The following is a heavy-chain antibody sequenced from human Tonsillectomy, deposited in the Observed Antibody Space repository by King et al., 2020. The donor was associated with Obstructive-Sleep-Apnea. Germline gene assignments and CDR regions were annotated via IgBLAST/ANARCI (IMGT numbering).Heavy chain of an antibody. J-gene: IGHJ3*01. D-gene: IGHD1-26*01. CDR3: SSAHTVGTTILDAFDV. CDR2: ISNDGIKK. CDR1: GSGFTFSHYA. V-gene: IGHV3-30*04. Sequence: VQLVESGGGVVQPGRSLRLSCAASGSGFTFSHYAMHWVRQSPGTGLEWGAVISNDGIKKYYAHSLKGRFTLSRDNSKNTLYLQMSSLRPGDTAVYYVSSAHTVGTTILDAFDVWGQGTMVTVSS.